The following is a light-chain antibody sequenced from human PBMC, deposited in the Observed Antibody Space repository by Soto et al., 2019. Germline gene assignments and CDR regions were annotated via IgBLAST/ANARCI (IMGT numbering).Light chain of an antibody. CDR3: QSYGTSLSGLYV. CDR2: DSN. J-gene: IGLJ1*01. V-gene: IGLV1-40*01. Sequence: QSVLTQPPSVPGAPGQRVIISCTGSSSNIGAGRDVHWYRQFPGEAPKFLISDSNHRPSGVPDRFSVSKSGASASLAITGLRPEDEGDYFCQSYGTSLSGLYVFGTGTKLTVL. CDR1: SSNIGAGRD.